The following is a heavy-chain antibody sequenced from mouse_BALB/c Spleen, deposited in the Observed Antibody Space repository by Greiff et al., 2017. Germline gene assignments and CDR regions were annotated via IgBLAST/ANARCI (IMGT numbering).Heavy chain of an antibody. D-gene: IGHD2-10*02. CDR1: GYSITSDYA. Sequence: EVKLVESGPGLVKPSQSLSLTCTVTGYSITSDYAWNWIRQFPGNKLEWMGYISYSGSTSYNPSLKSRISITRDTSKNQFFLQLNSVTTEDTATYYCAQYGNSWFAYWGQGTLVTVSA. CDR2: ISYSGST. V-gene: IGHV3-2*02. J-gene: IGHJ3*01. CDR3: AQYGNSWFAY.